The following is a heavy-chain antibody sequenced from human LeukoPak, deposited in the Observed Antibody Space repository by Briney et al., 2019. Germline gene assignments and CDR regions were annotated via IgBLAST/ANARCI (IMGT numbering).Heavy chain of an antibody. CDR1: GFTFSSYA. J-gene: IGHJ4*02. CDR3: ARSPGEYSSSWYHY. V-gene: IGHV3-23*01. CDR2: ISGSGGST. Sequence: GGSLRLSCAASGFTFSSYAMSWVRQAPGKGLEWVSAISGSGGSTYYADSVKGRFTISRDNSKNTLYLQMNSLRAEDTAVYYCARSPGEYSSSWYHYWGQGTLVTVSS. D-gene: IGHD6-13*01.